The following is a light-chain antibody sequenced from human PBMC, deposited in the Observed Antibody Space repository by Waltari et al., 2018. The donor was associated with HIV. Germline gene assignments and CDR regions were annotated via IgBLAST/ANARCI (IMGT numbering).Light chain of an antibody. Sequence: EFVLTQSPATLSLSPGEGATLSCRSSPSVSSHLAWYQQLPGHPPRLLIYGTSNRAPVVPTRFSGSGSRTDFTLTISSLEPEDFAVYFCQQRSDWPYTLGQGTKVEIK. V-gene: IGKV3-11*01. CDR2: GTS. CDR1: PSVSSH. CDR3: QQRSDWPYT. J-gene: IGKJ2*01.